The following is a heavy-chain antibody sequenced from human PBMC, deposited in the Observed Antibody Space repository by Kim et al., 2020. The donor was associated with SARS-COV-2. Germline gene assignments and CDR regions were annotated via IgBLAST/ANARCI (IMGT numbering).Heavy chain of an antibody. D-gene: IGHD6-19*01. J-gene: IGHJ2*01. V-gene: IGHV3-33*05. CDR1: GFTFSSYG. CDR3: ARDPSSGWHSHWYFDL. Sequence: GGSLRLSCAASGFTFSSYGMHWVRQAPGKGLEWVAVISYDGSNKYYADSVKGRFTISRDNSKNTLYLQMNSLRAEDTAVYYCARDPSSGWHSHWYFDLWGRGTLVTVSS. CDR2: ISYDGSNK.